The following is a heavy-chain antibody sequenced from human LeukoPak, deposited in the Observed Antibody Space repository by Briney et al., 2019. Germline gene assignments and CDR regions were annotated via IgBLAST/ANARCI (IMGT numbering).Heavy chain of an antibody. D-gene: IGHD3-10*01. J-gene: IGHJ4*02. CDR2: TYYRSKWYT. V-gene: IGHV6-1*01. Sequence: SQALSLTCAISGDSVSSNSAAWIWIRQSPSRGLEWLGRTYYRSKWYTEYAVSVKSRITINPDTSKNQFSLQLSSVNPEDTAVYYCARLGSGSNYWGQGTLVTVSS. CDR3: ARLGSGSNY. CDR1: GDSVSSNSAA.